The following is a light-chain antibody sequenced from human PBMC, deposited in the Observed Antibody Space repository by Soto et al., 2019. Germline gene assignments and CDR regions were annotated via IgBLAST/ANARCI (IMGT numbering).Light chain of an antibody. CDR3: QLYGISPH. CDR1: QSVSSN. CDR2: ASS. V-gene: IGKV3D-15*01. Sequence: EIVMTQSPATLSVSPGERVTLSCRASQSVSSNLAWYQQKPGQAPRLLIYASSNRATGIPDRFSGSASGTDFTLTINRLEPEDFAVYYCQLYGISPHFGQGTRLEIK. J-gene: IGKJ5*01.